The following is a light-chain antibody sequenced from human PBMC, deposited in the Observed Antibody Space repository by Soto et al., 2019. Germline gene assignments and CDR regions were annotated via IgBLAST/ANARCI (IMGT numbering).Light chain of an antibody. CDR2: GAS. V-gene: IGKV3-20*01. Sequence: EIVLTQSPGTLSLSPGERATLSCRASQSVSSSLLAWYQQKPGQAPRLLIYGASSRATGIPDRFSGSGSGTDFTLTISRLEPVDFAVYYCQQYGSTPITFGQGTRLDVK. CDR1: QSVSSSL. CDR3: QQYGSTPIT. J-gene: IGKJ5*01.